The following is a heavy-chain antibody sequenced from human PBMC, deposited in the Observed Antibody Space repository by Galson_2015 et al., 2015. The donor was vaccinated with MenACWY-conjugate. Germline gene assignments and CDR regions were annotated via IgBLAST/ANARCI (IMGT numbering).Heavy chain of an antibody. CDR1: GYSFSSGWY. D-gene: IGHD6-19*01. J-gene: IGHJ4*02. CDR3: ARGGGIAVAGY. V-gene: IGHV4-38-2*02. CDR2: IYHTGST. Sequence: ETLSLTCTVSGYSFSSGWYWTWIRQPPGKGLEWIAGIYHTGSTYYNPSLKSRVSISIQTSNNQFSLNLNSVTAADTAMYYCARGGGIAVAGYWGQGTLVTVPS.